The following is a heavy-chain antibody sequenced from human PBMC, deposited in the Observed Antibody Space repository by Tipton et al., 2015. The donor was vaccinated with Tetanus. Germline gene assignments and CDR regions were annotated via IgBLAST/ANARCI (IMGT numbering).Heavy chain of an antibody. CDR3: ARRGGGDLDH. J-gene: IGHJ4*02. D-gene: IGHD2-21*02. CDR2: IYPGESDT. V-gene: IGHV5-51*01. CDR1: GYSFTNYW. Sequence: QLVQSGVEVKKPGESLKISCKGSGYSFTNYWIAWLRQMPGEGLEWMGIIYPGESDTRYRPSFQGQVTISADKSITTAYLQWSSLRASDTAMYYCARRGGGDLDHWGQGTLVTVSS.